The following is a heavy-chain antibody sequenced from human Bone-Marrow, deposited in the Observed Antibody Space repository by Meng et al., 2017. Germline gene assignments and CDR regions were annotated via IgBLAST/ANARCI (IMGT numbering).Heavy chain of an antibody. Sequence: GESLKISCAASGFSFSDYGMSWVRQVPGKGLEWVSTISASLVNIYYADSVKGRFTISRDSSRNTLFLQMNGLRAEDTAVYYCAKMFVTVAGYLQYWGQGALVTVSS. CDR1: GFSFSDYG. D-gene: IGHD6-19*01. V-gene: IGHV3-23*01. CDR3: AKMFVTVAGYLQY. J-gene: IGHJ4*02. CDR2: ISASLVNI.